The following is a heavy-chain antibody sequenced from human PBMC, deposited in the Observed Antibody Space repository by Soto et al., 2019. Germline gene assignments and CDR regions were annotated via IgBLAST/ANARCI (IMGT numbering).Heavy chain of an antibody. Sequence: QVQLVESGGGVVQPGRSLRLSCAASGFTFSSYAMHWVRQAPGKGLEWVAVISYDGSNKYYADSVKGRFTISRDNSKNALYLKMNSLRGEDTAVYYCARDWGPGGDCSACHYGMDVWGQGTTVTVSS. CDR2: ISYDGSNK. J-gene: IGHJ6*02. CDR1: GFTFSSYA. D-gene: IGHD2-21*02. CDR3: ARDWGPGGDCSACHYGMDV. V-gene: IGHV3-30-3*01.